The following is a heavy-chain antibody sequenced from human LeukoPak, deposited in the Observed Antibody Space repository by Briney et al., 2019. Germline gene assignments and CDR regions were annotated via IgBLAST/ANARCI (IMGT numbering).Heavy chain of an antibody. Sequence: SETLSLTCTVSGGSISSYYWSWIRQPPGKGLEWIGYIYYSGSTNYNPSLKSRVTISVDTSKNQFSLKLSSVTAADTAVYYCASHQAGFNFDYWGQGTLVTVSS. D-gene: IGHD3-10*01. CDR1: GGSISSYY. V-gene: IGHV4-59*08. J-gene: IGHJ4*02. CDR3: ASHQAGFNFDY. CDR2: IYYSGST.